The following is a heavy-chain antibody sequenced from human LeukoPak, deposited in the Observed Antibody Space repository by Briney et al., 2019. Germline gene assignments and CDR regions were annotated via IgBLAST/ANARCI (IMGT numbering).Heavy chain of an antibody. Sequence: GGSLRLSCAASGFTFSSYSMNWVRQAPGKGLEWVSSISSSSSYIYYADSVKGRFTISRDNAKNSLYLQMNSLRAEDTAVYYCARDSEEGNEWLRLLTGSNGPSRKFDYWGQGTLVTVSS. CDR1: GFTFSSYS. CDR3: ARDSEEGNEWLRLLTGSNGPSRKFDY. D-gene: IGHD5-12*01. CDR2: ISSSSSYI. J-gene: IGHJ4*02. V-gene: IGHV3-21*01.